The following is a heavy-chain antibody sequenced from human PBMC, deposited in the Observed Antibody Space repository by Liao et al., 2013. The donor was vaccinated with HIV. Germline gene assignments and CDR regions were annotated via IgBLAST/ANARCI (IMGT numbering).Heavy chain of an antibody. CDR2: IYTSGST. Sequence: QVQLQESGPGLVKPSQTLSLTCTVSGGSISSGSYYWSWIRQPAGKGLEWIGRIYTSGSTNYNPSLKSRVTISVDTSKNQFSLKLSSVTAADTAVYYCARGIYSYGYGFDYWGQGTLVTVSS. CDR1: GGSISSGSYY. D-gene: IGHD5-18*01. V-gene: IGHV4-61*02. CDR3: ARGIYSYGYGFDY. J-gene: IGHJ4*02.